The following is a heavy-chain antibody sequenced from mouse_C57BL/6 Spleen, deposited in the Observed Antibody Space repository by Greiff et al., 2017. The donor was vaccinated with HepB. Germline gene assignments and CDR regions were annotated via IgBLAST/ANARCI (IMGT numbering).Heavy chain of an antibody. Sequence: EVKLVESGGGLVKPGGSLKLSCAASGFTFSSYAMSWVRQTPEKRLEWVATISDGGSYTYYPDNVKGRFTISRDNAKNNLYLQMSHLKSEDTAMYYCARGGYGSSYDDYYYAMDYWGQGTSVTVSS. CDR1: GFTFSSYA. CDR3: ARGGYGSSYDDYYYAMDY. J-gene: IGHJ4*01. V-gene: IGHV5-4*03. CDR2: ISDGGSYT. D-gene: IGHD1-1*01.